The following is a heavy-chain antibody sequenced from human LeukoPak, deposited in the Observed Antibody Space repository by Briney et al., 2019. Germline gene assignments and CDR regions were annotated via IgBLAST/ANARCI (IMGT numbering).Heavy chain of an antibody. Sequence: GGSLRLSCAASGFTFSSYAMTWVRQAPGKGLEWVSTINGGGASTYYADSVKGRFTISRDNSKNTLDLQMISLRAEDTAVYYCAKDRGYIYINGLDVWGLGTTVPVSS. J-gene: IGHJ6*02. CDR2: INGGGAST. D-gene: IGHD5-18*01. CDR1: GFTFSSYA. V-gene: IGHV3-23*01. CDR3: AKDRGYIYINGLDV.